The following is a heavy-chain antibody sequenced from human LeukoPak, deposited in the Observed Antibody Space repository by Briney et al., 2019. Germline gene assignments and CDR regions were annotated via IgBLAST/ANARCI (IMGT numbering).Heavy chain of an antibody. CDR1: GGSTSSYF. J-gene: IGHJ3*01. CDR3: ASHGDCGGTNCLAFDV. V-gene: IGHV4-59*08. CDR2: ISCGGDT. D-gene: IGHD2-21*01. Sequence: SQTLSPTCTLSGGSTSSYFWSWLRQPPGDRLEWIGFISCGGDTNYIPSLKSRVSISETTSKGQFSLELSSVTAADTAVYYCASHGDCGGTNCLAFDVWGQGAMVIVSS.